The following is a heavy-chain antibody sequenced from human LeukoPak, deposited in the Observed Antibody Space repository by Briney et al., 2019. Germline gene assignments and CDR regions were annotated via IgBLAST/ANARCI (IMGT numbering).Heavy chain of an antibody. CDR2: IYTSGST. CDR1: GGSFSGYY. CDR3: ARDLSSVSP. V-gene: IGHV4-4*07. J-gene: IGHJ5*02. D-gene: IGHD3-22*01. Sequence: SETLSLTCAVYGGSFSGYYWSWIRQPAGKGLEWIGRIYTSGSTNYNPSLKSRVTMSVDTSKSQFSLKLSSVTAADTAVYYCARDLSSVSPWGQGTLVTVSS.